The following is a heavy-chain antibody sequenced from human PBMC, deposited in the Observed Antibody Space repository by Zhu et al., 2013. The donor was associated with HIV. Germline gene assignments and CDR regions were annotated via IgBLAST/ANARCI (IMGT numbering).Heavy chain of an antibody. CDR2: MKTNSGNT. D-gene: IGHD3-9*01. J-gene: IGHJ4*02. CDR1: GYTFTSYG. Sequence: QVQLVQSGAEVKKPGASVKVSCKASGYTFTSYGISWVRQVTGQGLEWMGRMKTNSGNTGYAKKFQGRVTMTRDTSISTAYMELSRLRSDDTAVYYCARVMGLRYFDWSFDYWGQGTLVTVSS. CDR3: ARVMGLRYFDWSFDY. V-gene: IGHV1-8*02.